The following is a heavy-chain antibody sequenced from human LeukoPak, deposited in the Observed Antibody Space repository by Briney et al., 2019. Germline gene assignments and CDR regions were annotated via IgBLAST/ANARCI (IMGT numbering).Heavy chain of an antibody. Sequence: SSETLSLTCTDSGGSISNYYWSWIRQPPGKGLEWIGYIYYSGTTNYNPSLKSRVTISVDTSKNQFSLKLNSVTAADTAVYYCARGVYIAAAQYGYWGQGTLVTVSS. CDR3: ARGVYIAAAQYGY. J-gene: IGHJ4*02. CDR2: IYYSGTT. V-gene: IGHV4-59*01. CDR1: GGSISNYY. D-gene: IGHD6-13*01.